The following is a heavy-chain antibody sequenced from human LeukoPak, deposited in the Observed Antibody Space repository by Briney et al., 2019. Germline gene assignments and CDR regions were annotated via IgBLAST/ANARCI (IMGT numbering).Heavy chain of an antibody. CDR3: AAVVGTGDY. V-gene: IGHV1-2*02. Sequence: ASVKVSCKASGYTFTVQYMHWVRQAPGQGLEWMGWFNPNSGDTSFAQKFQGRVTTTRDTSISTAYMELSRLRSDDTAVYYCAAVVGTGDYWGQGTLVTVSS. CDR2: FNPNSGDT. CDR1: GYTFTVQY. J-gene: IGHJ4*02. D-gene: IGHD2-2*01.